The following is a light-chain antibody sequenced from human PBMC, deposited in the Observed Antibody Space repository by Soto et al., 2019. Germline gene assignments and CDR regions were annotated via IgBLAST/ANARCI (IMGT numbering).Light chain of an antibody. Sequence: QSVLTQPRSVSGSPGQSVTISCTGTSSDVGGYNYVSWYQQHPGKAPKLMIYDVSKRPSGVPDRFSGSKSGNTASVAISGLQAEDEADYYCCSYAGNYTLLFGGGTTLTVL. V-gene: IGLV2-11*01. CDR2: DVS. J-gene: IGLJ2*01. CDR1: SSDVGGYNY. CDR3: CSYAGNYTLL.